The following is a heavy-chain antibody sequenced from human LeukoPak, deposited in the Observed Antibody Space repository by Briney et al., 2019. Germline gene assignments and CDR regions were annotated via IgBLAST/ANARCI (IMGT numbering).Heavy chain of an antibody. CDR3: ARSSSGSYLDY. CDR2: INPSGGNT. Sequence: GASVKVSCKASGYTFTSYYMHWVRQAPGQGLEGMGIINPSGGNTTYAQKFQGRVTMTRDTSTSTVYMELSSLRSEDTAVYYCARSSSGSYLDYWGQGTLVTVSS. J-gene: IGHJ4*02. D-gene: IGHD1-26*01. CDR1: GYTFTSYY. V-gene: IGHV1-46*01.